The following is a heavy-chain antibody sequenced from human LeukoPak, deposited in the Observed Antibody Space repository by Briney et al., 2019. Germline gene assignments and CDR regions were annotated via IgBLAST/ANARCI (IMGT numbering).Heavy chain of an antibody. CDR3: ASSSTYYYGSGSPPLGYYDMDV. CDR1: GGSISSGGYS. J-gene: IGHJ6*04. Sequence: PSETLSLTCAVSGGSISSGGYSWSWIRQPPGKGLEWIGYIYHSGSTYYNPSLKSRVTISVDRSKNQFSLKLSSVTAADTAVYYCASSSTYYYGSGSPPLGYYDMDVWGKGTTVTVSS. D-gene: IGHD3-10*01. V-gene: IGHV4-30-2*01. CDR2: IYHSGST.